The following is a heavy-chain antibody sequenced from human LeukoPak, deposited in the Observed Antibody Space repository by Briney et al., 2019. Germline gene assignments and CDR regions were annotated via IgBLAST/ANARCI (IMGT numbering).Heavy chain of an antibody. V-gene: IGHV5-51*01. Sequence: GESLKSSCKASGYIFTNYWIGWVRQMPGKCLEWMGIIFPGDSDTRYSPSFQGQITISADKSVTTAYLQWGSLEASDTAIYYCARRLRRNEHSYGHFDYWGQGSLVTVSS. CDR1: GYIFTNYW. CDR3: ARRLRRNEHSYGHFDY. D-gene: IGHD5-18*01. J-gene: IGHJ4*02. CDR2: IFPGDSDT.